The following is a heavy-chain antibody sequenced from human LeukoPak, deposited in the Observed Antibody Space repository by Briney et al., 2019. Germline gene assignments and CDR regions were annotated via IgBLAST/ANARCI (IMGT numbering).Heavy chain of an antibody. Sequence: GGSLRLSCAASGFTFSSYEMNWVRQAPGKGLEWVSYISSSGSTIYYADSVKGRFTISRDNAKNSLYLQMNSLRAEDTAVYYCATFEYYGSGTLGGQGTLVTVSS. CDR3: ATFEYYGSGTL. D-gene: IGHD3-10*01. CDR1: GFTFSSYE. V-gene: IGHV3-48*03. CDR2: ISSSGSTI. J-gene: IGHJ4*02.